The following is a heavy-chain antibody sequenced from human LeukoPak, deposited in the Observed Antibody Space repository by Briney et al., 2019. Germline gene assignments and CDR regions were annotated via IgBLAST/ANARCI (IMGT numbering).Heavy chain of an antibody. J-gene: IGHJ1*01. V-gene: IGHV3-33*01. D-gene: IGHD6-19*01. Sequence: GGSLRLSCAASGFTFSSYGMHWVRQAPGKGLEWVAVIWYDGSNKYYADSVKGRFTISRDNSKNTLYLQMNSLRAEDTAVYYCARDRAVAGKGPYFQHWGQGTLVTVSS. CDR1: GFTFSSYG. CDR2: IWYDGSNK. CDR3: ARDRAVAGKGPYFQH.